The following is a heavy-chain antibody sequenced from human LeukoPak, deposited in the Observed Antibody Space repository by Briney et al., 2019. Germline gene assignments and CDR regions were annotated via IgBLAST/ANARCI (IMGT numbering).Heavy chain of an antibody. D-gene: IGHD3-9*01. Sequence: GASLRLSCAASGFTFSNYAMSWVRQAPGKGLEWVAAITGSGGNTYYADSVKGRFTISRDNSKNTVFLQMNSLRAEDTAVYYCAKWGDYDVLTGYYVSDYWGQATLVTVSS. CDR2: ITGSGGNT. CDR3: AKWGDYDVLTGYYVSDY. J-gene: IGHJ4*02. V-gene: IGHV3-23*01. CDR1: GFTFSNYA.